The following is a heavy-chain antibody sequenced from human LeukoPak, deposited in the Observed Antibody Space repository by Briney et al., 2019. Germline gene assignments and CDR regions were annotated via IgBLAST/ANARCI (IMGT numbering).Heavy chain of an antibody. CDR1: GGSISSYY. J-gene: IGHJ6*02. CDR3: ARDAGHQLSRRNYYAMDV. CDR2: IYYSGST. V-gene: IGHV4-59*01. D-gene: IGHD2-2*01. Sequence: SETLSLTCTVSGGSISSYYWSWIRQPPGKGLEWIGYIYYSGSTNSNPSLKSRVTISVDTSKNQFSLKLSSVTAADTAVYYCARDAGHQLSRRNYYAMDVWGQGTTVTVSS.